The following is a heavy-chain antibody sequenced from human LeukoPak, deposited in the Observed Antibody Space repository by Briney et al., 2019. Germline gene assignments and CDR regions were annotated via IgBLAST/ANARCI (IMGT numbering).Heavy chain of an antibody. J-gene: IGHJ4*02. V-gene: IGHV3-23*01. CDR3: AKGPNLGATLNY. Sequence: PGGSLRLSCAASGFTFSSYAMSWVRQAPGKGLEWVSATSGSGGSTYYADSVKGRFTISRDNSENTLYLQMNIPRAEDTAVYYCAKGPNLGATLNYWGQGTLVTVSS. D-gene: IGHD1-26*01. CDR1: GFTFSSYA. CDR2: TSGSGGST.